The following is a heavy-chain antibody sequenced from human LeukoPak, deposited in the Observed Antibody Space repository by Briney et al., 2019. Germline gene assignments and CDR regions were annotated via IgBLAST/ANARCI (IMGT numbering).Heavy chain of an antibody. Sequence: GGSLRLSCAASGFTFSYYALHWVRQAPGKGLEWVAVISYDGSNKYYADSVKGRFTISRDNSKNTLYLQINSLRAEDTAVYYCARDHSSGYYCDYWGQGTLVTVSS. CDR3: ARDHSSGYYCDY. D-gene: IGHD6-19*01. V-gene: IGHV3-30-3*01. CDR1: GFTFSYYA. J-gene: IGHJ4*02. CDR2: ISYDGSNK.